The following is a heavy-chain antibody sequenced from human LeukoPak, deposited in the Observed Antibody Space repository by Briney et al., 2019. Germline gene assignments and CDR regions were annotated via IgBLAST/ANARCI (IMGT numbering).Heavy chain of an antibody. CDR3: ARDWSITSADYYFDY. J-gene: IGHJ4*02. D-gene: IGHD6-13*01. Sequence: PGGSLRLSCAASGFSFSNYPMHWVRQAPGKGLEWVAVISIDGKNKYYVDSVKGRFTISRDNSRNTLYLQLNSLRAEDTAVYYCARDWSITSADYYFDYWGQGTLATVSS. V-gene: IGHV3-30*04. CDR1: GFSFSNYP. CDR2: ISIDGKNK.